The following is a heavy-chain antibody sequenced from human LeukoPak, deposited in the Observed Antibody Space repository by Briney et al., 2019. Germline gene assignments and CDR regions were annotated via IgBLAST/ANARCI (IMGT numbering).Heavy chain of an antibody. V-gene: IGHV3-11*06. CDR2: ISSSSSYT. D-gene: IGHD6-13*01. Sequence: PGGSLRLSCAASGFTFSDYYMSWIRQAPGQGLEWVSYISSSSSYTNYADSVKGRFTISRDNAKNSLYLQMNSLRAEDTAVYYCARVGRYSSSAFDPWGQGPRVTVPS. CDR1: GFTFSDYY. J-gene: IGHJ5*02. CDR3: ARVGRYSSSAFDP.